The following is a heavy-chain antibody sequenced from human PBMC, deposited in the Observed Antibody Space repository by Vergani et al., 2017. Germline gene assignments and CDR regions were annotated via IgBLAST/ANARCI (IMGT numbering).Heavy chain of an antibody. CDR3: AILDSSGYQLVFDY. D-gene: IGHD3-22*01. J-gene: IGHJ4*02. CDR2: INAGNGNT. V-gene: IGHV1-3*01. Sequence: QVQLVQSGAEVKKPGASVKVSCKASGYTFTSYAMHWVRQAPGQRLEWMGWINAGNGNTKYSQKFQGRVTITRDTSASTAYMELSGLRSEDTAVYYCAILDSSGYQLVFDYWGQGTLVTVSS. CDR1: GYTFTSYA.